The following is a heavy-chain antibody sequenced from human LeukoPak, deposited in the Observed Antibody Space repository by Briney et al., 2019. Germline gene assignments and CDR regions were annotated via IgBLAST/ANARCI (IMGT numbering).Heavy chain of an antibody. CDR1: GGSISSGDYY. CDR3: ASSRGYSYGYGY. CDR2: IYYSGST. Sequence: SQTLSLTCTVSGGSISSGDYYWSWIRQPPGKGLEWIGYIYYSGSTYYNPSLKSRVNISVDTSKNQFSLKLSSVTAADTAVYYCASSRGYSYGYGYWGQGTLVTVSS. V-gene: IGHV4-30-4*08. D-gene: IGHD5-18*01. J-gene: IGHJ4*02.